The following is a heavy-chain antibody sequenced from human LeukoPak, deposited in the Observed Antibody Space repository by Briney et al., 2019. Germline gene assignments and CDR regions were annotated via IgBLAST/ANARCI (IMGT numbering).Heavy chain of an antibody. CDR2: IYYSGST. CDR1: GGSISSGDYY. V-gene: IGHV4-30-4*01. Sequence: SETLSLTCTVSGGSISSGDYYWSWIRQPPGTGLEWIGYIYYSGSTYYNPSLKSRVTISVDTSKNQFSLKLSSVTAADTAVYYCARTSDAASEAFDIWGQGTMVTVSS. J-gene: IGHJ3*02. CDR3: ARTSDAASEAFDI.